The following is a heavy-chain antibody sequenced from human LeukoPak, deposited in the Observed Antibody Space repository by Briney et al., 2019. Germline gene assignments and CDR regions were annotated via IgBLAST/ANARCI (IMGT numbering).Heavy chain of an antibody. J-gene: IGHJ4*02. D-gene: IGHD1-1*01. CDR3: AILATKRGHDY. V-gene: IGHV6-1*01. CDR1: GDRVSTKSAD. Sequence: SQTLSLTCAISGDRVSTKSADCSWIRQSPSRGLEWLGRTYYRSKWYNEYAVSVKSRITIKPDTSKNQFSLQLNSVTPEDTAVYYCAILATKRGHDYWGQGALVTVSS. CDR2: TYYRSKWYN.